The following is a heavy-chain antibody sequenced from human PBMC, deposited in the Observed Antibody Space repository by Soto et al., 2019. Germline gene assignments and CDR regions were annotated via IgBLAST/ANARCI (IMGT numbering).Heavy chain of an antibody. CDR1: AFPFSSFA. Sequence: QLQLVESGGGVVQPGRSLRLSCAASAFPFSSFAMHWVRQAPGKGLEWLALISYDGRNEYYADSVQGRFAISRDNSKNMLYLQMTSLRPEDTAVYYCAKDRGDSDYWGQGALVIVSS. V-gene: IGHV3-30*18. CDR2: ISYDGRNE. CDR3: AKDRGDSDY. J-gene: IGHJ4*02.